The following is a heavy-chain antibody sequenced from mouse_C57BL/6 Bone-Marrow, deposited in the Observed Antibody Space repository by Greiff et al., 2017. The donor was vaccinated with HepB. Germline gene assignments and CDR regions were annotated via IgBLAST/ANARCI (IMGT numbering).Heavy chain of an antibody. D-gene: IGHD1-1*01. CDR2: IYPGDGDT. Sequence: VQLQQSGPELVKHGASVKISCKASGYAFSSSWMNWVKQRPGKGLEWIGRIYPGDGDTNYNGKFKGKATLTADKSSSTAYMQLSSLTSEDSAVYFCARLAYYYGSSYGYWGQGTTLTVSS. J-gene: IGHJ2*01. CDR1: GYAFSSSW. CDR3: ARLAYYYGSSYGY. V-gene: IGHV1-82*01.